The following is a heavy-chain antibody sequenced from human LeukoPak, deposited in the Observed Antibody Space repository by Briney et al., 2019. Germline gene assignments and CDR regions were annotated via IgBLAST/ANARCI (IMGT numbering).Heavy chain of an antibody. J-gene: IGHJ4*02. CDR1: GVSISNGGYY. D-gene: IGHD5-18*01. CDR3: ARGYSHFDY. Sequence: PSETLSLTCTVSGVSISNGGYYWSWIGQHPGKGREWIGYIYYSGSTYYNPSLKSRTTISVDTSNNQLTLKLGSVTAADTAVYYCARGYSHFDYWGQGTLVTVSS. CDR2: IYYSGST. V-gene: IGHV4-31*02.